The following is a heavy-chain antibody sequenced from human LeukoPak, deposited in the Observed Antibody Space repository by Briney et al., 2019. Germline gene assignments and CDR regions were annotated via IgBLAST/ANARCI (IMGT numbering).Heavy chain of an antibody. J-gene: IGHJ4*02. CDR3: AKSSSSFLNYYFDY. V-gene: IGHV3-7*03. CDR2: IKQDGSEK. D-gene: IGHD6-6*01. Sequence: PGGSLRLSCAASGFTFSSYWMTWVRQAPGKGLEWVANIKQDGSEKYYVDSVKGRFTISRDNAKNSLYLQMNSLRAEDTAVYYCAKSSSSFLNYYFDYWGQGTLVTVSS. CDR1: GFTFSSYW.